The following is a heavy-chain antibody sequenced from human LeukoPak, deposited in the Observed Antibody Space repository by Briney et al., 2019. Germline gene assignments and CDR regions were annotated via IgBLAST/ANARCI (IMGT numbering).Heavy chain of an antibody. D-gene: IGHD3-3*01. Sequence: PGGSLRLSCAASGFTFTTYWMSWVRQAPGKGLEWVATIKQDGSEQMYVESVRGRFTISRDNAKNSLFLHMNSLRVEDTAVYYCARSRITIFGVVMMFDYWGQGTLVTVSS. V-gene: IGHV3-7*01. CDR1: GFTFTTYW. CDR3: ARSRITIFGVVMMFDY. CDR2: IKQDGSEQ. J-gene: IGHJ4*02.